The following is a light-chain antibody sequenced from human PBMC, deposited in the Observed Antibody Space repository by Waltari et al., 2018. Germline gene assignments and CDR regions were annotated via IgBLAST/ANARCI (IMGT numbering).Light chain of an antibody. CDR2: EVS. Sequence: QSALTQPPSASGSPGQSVTISCTGTSSDVGGYNYVSWYQQPPGKAPKLTIYEVSKRPSGVPDRFSGSKSGNTASLTVSGLQAEDEADYYCSSYAGSNNFVFGTGTKVTVL. CDR3: SSYAGSNNFV. CDR1: SSDVGGYNY. V-gene: IGLV2-8*01. J-gene: IGLJ1*01.